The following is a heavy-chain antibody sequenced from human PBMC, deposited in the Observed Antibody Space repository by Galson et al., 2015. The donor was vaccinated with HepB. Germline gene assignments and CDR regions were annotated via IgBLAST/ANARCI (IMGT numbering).Heavy chain of an antibody. CDR3: ARWSQAYDH. CDR2: ISQSGSSI. D-gene: IGHD3-22*01. Sequence: SLRLSCAASGFIFRDFYMGWLRVVPGKGLGRLSYISQSGSSIHYADSVRGRFTISRDNAKNSLYLQMNNLRAEDTAIYYCARWSQAYDHWGQGILVTVSS. V-gene: IGHV3-11*01. J-gene: IGHJ4*02. CDR1: GFIFRDFY.